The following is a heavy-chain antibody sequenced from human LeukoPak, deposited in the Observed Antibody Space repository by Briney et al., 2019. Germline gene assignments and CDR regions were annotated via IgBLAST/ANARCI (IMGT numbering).Heavy chain of an antibody. V-gene: IGHV1-18*04. D-gene: IGHD2-2*01. CDR3: ARRHCTSASCYVGVWFDP. J-gene: IGHJ5*02. CDR1: GYTFTAYS. Sequence: ASVKVSCKASGYTFTAYSMHWVRQAPGQGLEWMGWISAYNGNTNYAQKFQGRVTMTTDTSTSTAYMELGSLRSDDTAVYYCARRHCTSASCYVGVWFDPWGQGTLVTVSS. CDR2: ISAYNGNT.